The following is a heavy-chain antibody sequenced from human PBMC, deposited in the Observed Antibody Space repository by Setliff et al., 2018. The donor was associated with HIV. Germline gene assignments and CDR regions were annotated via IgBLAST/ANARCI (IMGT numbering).Heavy chain of an antibody. CDR1: GGSIISSHW. CDR3: ARSQPDTIFGVVTFDC. J-gene: IGHJ4*02. D-gene: IGHD3-3*01. CDR2: IFHSGSP. V-gene: IGHV4-4*02. Sequence: SETLSLTCTVSGGSIISSHWWSWVRQPPGKGLEWIGEIFHSGSPNYNPSLKSRLTISVDKSKNQFSLKLTSVTAADTAVYYCARSQPDTIFGVVTFDCWGQGKMVTVSS.